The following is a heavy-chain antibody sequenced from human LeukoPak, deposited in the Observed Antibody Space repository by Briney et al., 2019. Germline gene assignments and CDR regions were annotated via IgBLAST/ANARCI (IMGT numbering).Heavy chain of an antibody. CDR2: IYTSGST. CDR1: GGSISSGSYY. Sequence: KPSETLSLTCTVSGGSISSGSYYWSWIRQPAGKGLEWIGRIYTSGSTNYNPSLKSRVTISVDTSKNQFSLKLSSVTAADTAVYYCARDLGYYDSSGYYNWFDPWGQGTLVTVSS. V-gene: IGHV4-61*02. J-gene: IGHJ5*02. D-gene: IGHD3-22*01. CDR3: ARDLGYYDSSGYYNWFDP.